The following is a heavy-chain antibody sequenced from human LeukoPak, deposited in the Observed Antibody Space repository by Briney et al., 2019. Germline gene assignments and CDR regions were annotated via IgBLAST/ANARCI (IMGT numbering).Heavy chain of an antibody. D-gene: IGHD2/OR15-2a*01. J-gene: IGHJ1*01. CDR1: GLRFSDYY. V-gene: IGHV3-11*01. CDR2: ISSGGDIM. Sequence: PGGSLRLSCAASGLRFSDYYVSWIRQAPGKGLQWVSYISSGGDIMHYADSVKGRFTSSRDNAKDSGYLEMNSLGAEDTAVYYCATNLIGAGEYFQQWGQGTLVTVSS. CDR3: ATNLIGAGEYFQQ.